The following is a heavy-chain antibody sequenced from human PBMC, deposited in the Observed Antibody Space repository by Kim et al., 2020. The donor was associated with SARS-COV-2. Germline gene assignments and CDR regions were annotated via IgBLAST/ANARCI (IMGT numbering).Heavy chain of an antibody. D-gene: IGHD6-13*01. CDR2: IDPSDSYT. CDR1: GYSFTSYW. V-gene: IGHV5-10-1*01. J-gene: IGHJ3*02. CDR3: ASTLRADSSSWFDAFDI. Sequence: GESLKISCKGSGYSFTSYWISWVRQMPGKGLEWMGRIDPSDSYTNYSPSFQGHVTISADKSISTAYLQWSSLKASDTAMYYCASTLRADSSSWFDAFDIWGQGTMVTVSS.